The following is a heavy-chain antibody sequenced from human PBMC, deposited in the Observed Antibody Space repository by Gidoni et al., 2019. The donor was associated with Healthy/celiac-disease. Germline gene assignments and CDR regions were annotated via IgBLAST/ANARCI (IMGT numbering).Heavy chain of an antibody. CDR2: IRSKANSYAT. J-gene: IGHJ4*02. D-gene: IGHD6-19*01. CDR3: TSHIAVAEPDFDY. CDR1: GFTFSGSA. V-gene: IGHV3-73*01. Sequence: EVQLVASGGGLVQPGGSRQLSCAASGFTFSGSAMHWVRQASGKGLEWVGRIRSKANSYATAYAASVKGRFTISRDDSKNTAYLQMNSLKTEDTAVYYCTSHIAVAEPDFDYWGQGTLVNVSS.